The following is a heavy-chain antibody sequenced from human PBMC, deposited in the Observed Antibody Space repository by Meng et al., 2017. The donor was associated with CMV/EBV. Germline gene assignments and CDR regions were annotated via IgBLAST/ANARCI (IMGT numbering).Heavy chain of an antibody. D-gene: IGHD2-2*01. J-gene: IGHJ3*01. CDR2: INWNGGNT. CDR1: GFTFSSYS. Sequence: GESLKISCAASGFTFSSYSMSWVRQAPGKGLEWVSGINWNGGNTGYVDSVKGRFTISRDSAKNSLYLQMNSLRAEDTALYYCARGYQLKPFDLWGQGTMVTVSS. V-gene: IGHV3-20*04. CDR3: ARGYQLKPFDL.